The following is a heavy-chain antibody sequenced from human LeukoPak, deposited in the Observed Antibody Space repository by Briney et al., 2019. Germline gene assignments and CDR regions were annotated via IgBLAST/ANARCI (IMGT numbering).Heavy chain of an antibody. J-gene: IGHJ3*02. V-gene: IGHV4-59*01. D-gene: IGHD3-22*01. CDR3: ARIWAGYYDSRGAFDI. CDR1: GGSISSYY. CDR2: IYYSGST. Sequence: SETLSLTCTVSGGSISSYYWSWIRQPPGKGLEWVGYIYYSGSTNYNPSLKSRVTISVDTSKNQFSLKLSSVTAADTAVYYCARIWAGYYDSRGAFDIWGQGTMVTVSS.